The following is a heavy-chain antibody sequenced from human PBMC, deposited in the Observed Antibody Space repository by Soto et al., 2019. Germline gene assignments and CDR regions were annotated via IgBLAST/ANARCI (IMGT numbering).Heavy chain of an antibody. D-gene: IGHD2-2*03. CDR3: AREPGGYCSSTSCYYYYYMDV. V-gene: IGHV3-33*01. J-gene: IGHJ6*03. CDR2: IWYDGSNK. Sequence: QVQLVESGGGVVQPGRSLRLSCAASGFTFSSYGMHWVRQAPGKGLEWVAVIWYDGSNKYYADSVKGRVTISRDNSKKTLYLQMNSMSAEDTAVYYCAREPGGYCSSTSCYYYYYMDVWGKGTTVTVSS. CDR1: GFTFSSYG.